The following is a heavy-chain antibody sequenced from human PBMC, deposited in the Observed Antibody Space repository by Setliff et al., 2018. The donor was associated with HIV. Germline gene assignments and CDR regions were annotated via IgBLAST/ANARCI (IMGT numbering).Heavy chain of an antibody. D-gene: IGHD1-26*01. J-gene: IGHJ4*02. Sequence: GASVKVSCKASGDTFNAFYIYWVRQAPGQGLEWMGMINPSGSITNYAQKFQGRLTLTRDTSMSTVYMELNSLKSEDTAIYYCAREPPRRRGTVAEDYWGQGTLVTVSS. CDR3: AREPPRRRGTVAEDY. CDR1: GDTFNAFY. V-gene: IGHV1-46*02. CDR2: INPSGSIT.